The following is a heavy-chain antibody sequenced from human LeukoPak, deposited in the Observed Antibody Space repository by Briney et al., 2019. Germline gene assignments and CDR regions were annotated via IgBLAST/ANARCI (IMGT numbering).Heavy chain of an antibody. D-gene: IGHD5-24*01. V-gene: IGHV4-59*01. CDR1: GGSMSTYY. CDR3: ARVKDDNNYDRAFDI. J-gene: IGHJ3*02. Sequence: SETLSLTCTVSGGSMSTYYWSWLRQPPGKGLEWIGYVYYDGNNDYNPSLKSRVTTSMDTSKKQFSLKLTSVTAADTAVYYCARVKDDNNYDRAFDIWGQGTMVTVSS. CDR2: VYYDGNN.